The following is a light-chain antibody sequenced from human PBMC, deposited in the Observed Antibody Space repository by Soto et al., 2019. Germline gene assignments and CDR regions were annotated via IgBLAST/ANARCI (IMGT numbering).Light chain of an antibody. J-gene: IGKJ1*01. CDR3: QLYGSSSTWT. V-gene: IGKV3-20*01. CDR2: AAS. CDR1: QSVSSAY. Sequence: EIVLTQSPGTLSLSPGERATLSCRASQSVSSAYLAWYQHKPGQPPTLLIYAASSRVTGIPDRFSGSGSGTDFTLTISRLEPEDFAVYYCQLYGSSSTWTFGQGTKAEIK.